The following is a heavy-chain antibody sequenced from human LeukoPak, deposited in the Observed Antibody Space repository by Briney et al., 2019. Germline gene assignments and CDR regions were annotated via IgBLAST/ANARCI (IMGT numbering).Heavy chain of an antibody. J-gene: IGHJ4*02. Sequence: PGGSLRLSCAASGFTFSSYAMSWVRQAPGKGLEWVSAISGSGGSTYYADSVKGRFTISRDNSKNTLYLQMNSLRAEDTAVYFCAKDPNYYDSSGYYHGGDYFDYWVQGTLVTVSS. CDR2: ISGSGGST. CDR3: AKDPNYYDSSGYYHGGDYFDY. D-gene: IGHD3-22*01. V-gene: IGHV3-23*01. CDR1: GFTFSSYA.